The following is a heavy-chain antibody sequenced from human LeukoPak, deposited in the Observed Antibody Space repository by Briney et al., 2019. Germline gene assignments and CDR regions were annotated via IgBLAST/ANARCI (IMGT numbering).Heavy chain of an antibody. CDR3: ARESGYYDVLTGYYNQNWFDP. D-gene: IGHD3-9*01. CDR1: GGSFSGAY. Sequence: SETLSLTCGISGGSFSGAYWSWIRQPPGKGLEWIGEVNYDGSTSYNPSLKSRVSISVDTSRTQFYLKLTSVTAADTAVFYCARESGYYDVLTGYYNQNWFDPWGQGTLVTVSS. V-gene: IGHV4-34*01. J-gene: IGHJ5*02. CDR2: VNYDGST.